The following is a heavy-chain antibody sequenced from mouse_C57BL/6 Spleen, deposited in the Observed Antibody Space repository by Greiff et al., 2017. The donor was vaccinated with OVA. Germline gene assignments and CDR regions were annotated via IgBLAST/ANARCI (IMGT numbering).Heavy chain of an antibody. CDR2: IDPNSGGT. V-gene: IGHV1-72*01. CDR3: SRSYGSSYDYFDY. D-gene: IGHD1-1*01. CDR1: GYTFTSYW. J-gene: IGHJ2*01. Sequence: VQLQQPGAELVKPGASVKLSCKASGYTFTSYWMHWVKQRPGRGLEWIGRIDPNSGGTKYNEKFKSKATLTVDKPSSTAYMQLSSLTSEDSAVYYCSRSYGSSYDYFDYWGQGTTLTVSS.